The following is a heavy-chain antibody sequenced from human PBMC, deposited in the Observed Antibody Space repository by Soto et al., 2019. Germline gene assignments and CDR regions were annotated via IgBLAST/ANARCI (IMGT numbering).Heavy chain of an antibody. D-gene: IGHD2-2*02. J-gene: IGHJ4*02. V-gene: IGHV1-69*13. CDR3: ASSFTVPAAIGY. Sequence: SVKVSFKASGGTFSNFAVGWVRQAPGQRPEWMGGIILPFGTANYAQKFQDRVTITADESMTTAYMELSSLRSEDTAVYYCASSFTVPAAIGYWGQGTLVTVSS. CDR2: IILPFGTA. CDR1: GGTFSNFA.